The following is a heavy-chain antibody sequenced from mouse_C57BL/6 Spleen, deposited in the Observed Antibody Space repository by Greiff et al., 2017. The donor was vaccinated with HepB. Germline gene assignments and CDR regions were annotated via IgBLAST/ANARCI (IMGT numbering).Heavy chain of an antibody. CDR3: ALYDYGSLWFAY. D-gene: IGHD2-4*01. CDR2: INPNNGGT. Sequence: EVQLQQSGPELVKPGASVKMSCKASGYTFTDYNMHWVKQSHGKSLEWIGYINPNNGGTSYNQKFKGKATLTVNKSSSTAYMELRSLTSEDSAVYYCALYDYGSLWFAYWGQGTLVTVSA. J-gene: IGHJ3*01. V-gene: IGHV1-22*01. CDR1: GYTFTDYN.